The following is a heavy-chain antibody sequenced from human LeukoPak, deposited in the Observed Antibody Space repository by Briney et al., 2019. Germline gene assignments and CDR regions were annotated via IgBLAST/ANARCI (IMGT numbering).Heavy chain of an antibody. V-gene: IGHV1-24*01. CDR3: ATTRPYSGSYYFDY. CDR1: GYTLTELS. D-gene: IGHD1-26*01. Sequence: GASVKVSCKVSGYTLTELSMHWVRQAPGKGLEWMGGFDPEDGETIYAQKFQGRVTMTEDTSTDTAYMELSSLRSEDTAVYYCATTRPYSGSYYFDYWAREPWSPSPQ. J-gene: IGHJ4*02. CDR2: FDPEDGET.